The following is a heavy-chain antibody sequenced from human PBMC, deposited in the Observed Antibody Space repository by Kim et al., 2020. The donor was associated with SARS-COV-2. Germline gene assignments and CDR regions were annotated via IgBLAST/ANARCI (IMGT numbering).Heavy chain of an antibody. J-gene: IGHJ4*02. CDR1: GGSISSGGYS. D-gene: IGHD4-4*01. V-gene: IGHV4-30-2*01. CDR2: IYHSGST. Sequence: SETLSLTCAVSGGSISSGGYSWSWIRQPPGKGLEWIGYIYHSGSTYYNPSLKSRVTISVDRSKNQFSLKLSSVTAADTAVYYCARGPIGSVTPRSWGQGTLVTVSS. CDR3: ARGPIGSVTPRS.